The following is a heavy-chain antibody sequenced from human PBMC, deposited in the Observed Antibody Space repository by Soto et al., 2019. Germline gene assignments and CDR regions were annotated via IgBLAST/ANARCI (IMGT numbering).Heavy chain of an antibody. CDR1: GFTFSSYS. J-gene: IGHJ5*02. V-gene: IGHV3-48*01. Sequence: GGSLRLSCAASGFTFSSYSMNWVRQAPGKGLEWVSYISSSSSTIYYADSVKGRFTISRDNAKNSLYLQMNSLRAEDTAVYYCARDREGWFGPWGQGTLVTVSS. CDR3: ARDREGWFGP. CDR2: ISSSSSTI.